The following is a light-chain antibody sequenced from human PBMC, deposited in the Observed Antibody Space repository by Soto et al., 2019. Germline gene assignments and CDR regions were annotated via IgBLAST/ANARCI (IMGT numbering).Light chain of an antibody. CDR3: SSYAGTHIV. Sequence: QSLLTQPPSASGSPGQSVTISCTGTSSDVGTYNSVSWYQQHPGKAPKLMMYEVTKRPAGVPDRFSGSKSGNTASLTVSGLQAEDEADYYCSSYAGTHIVFGIGTKVTVL. J-gene: IGLJ1*01. CDR2: EVT. V-gene: IGLV2-8*01. CDR1: SSDVGTYNS.